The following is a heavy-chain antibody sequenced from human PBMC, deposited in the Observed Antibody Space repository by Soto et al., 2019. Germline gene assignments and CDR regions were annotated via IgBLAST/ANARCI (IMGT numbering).Heavy chain of an antibody. CDR2: IYYRGNT. CDR3: ARHPGYYDVLTGYSTYYFDS. J-gene: IGHJ4*02. D-gene: IGHD3-9*01. CDR1: GGSISPYY. Sequence: PSETLSLTCTVSGGSISPYYWSWIRQPPQKGLDWIGYIYYRGNTDYNPSFKSRVTISVDTSKNQFSLRLSSVTAADTAVYYCARHPGYYDVLTGYSTYYFDSWGQGALVTVSS. V-gene: IGHV4-59*08.